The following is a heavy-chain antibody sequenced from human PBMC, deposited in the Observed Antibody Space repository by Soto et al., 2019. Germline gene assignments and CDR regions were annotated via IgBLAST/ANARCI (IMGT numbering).Heavy chain of an antibody. V-gene: IGHV1-18*04. Sequence: ASVKVSCKASGYTFTSYGISWVRQAPGQGLEWMGWISAYNGNTNYAQKLQGRVTMATDTSTSTAYMEVRSLTVEDTAVYYCASPGSERLVDLDGFDYWGQGILVTVSS. CDR1: GYTFTSYG. J-gene: IGHJ4*02. D-gene: IGHD2-15*01. CDR3: ASPGSERLVDLDGFDY. CDR2: ISAYNGNT.